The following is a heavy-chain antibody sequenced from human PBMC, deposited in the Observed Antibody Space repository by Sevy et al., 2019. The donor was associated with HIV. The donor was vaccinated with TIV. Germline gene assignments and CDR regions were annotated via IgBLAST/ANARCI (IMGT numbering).Heavy chain of an antibody. V-gene: IGHV3-30-3*01. CDR2: ISYDGSNK. Sequence: GGSLRLSCAASGFTFSSYAMHWVRQAPGKGLEWVAVISYDGSNKYYADSVKGRLTISRDNSKNTLYLQMNSLRAEDTAVYYCARDRRVYAASQNYYYYYGMDVWGQGTTVTVSS. CDR3: ARDRRVYAASQNYYYYYGMDV. D-gene: IGHD2-8*01. J-gene: IGHJ6*02. CDR1: GFTFSSYA.